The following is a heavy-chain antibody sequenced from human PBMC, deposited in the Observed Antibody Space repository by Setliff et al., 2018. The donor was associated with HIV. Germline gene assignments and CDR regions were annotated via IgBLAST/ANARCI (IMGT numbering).Heavy chain of an antibody. V-gene: IGHV3-7*02. CDR2: IKQDGSEK. Sequence: GGSLRLSCAASGFTFSTYWMSWVRQAPGKGLEWVANIKQDGSEKNYMDSVKGRFTISRDNAKNSLYLQMNSLRAEDAAVYYCLVAVEEDVWGKGTTVTVSS. CDR1: GFTFSTYW. D-gene: IGHD5-12*01. J-gene: IGHJ6*04. CDR3: LVAVEEDV.